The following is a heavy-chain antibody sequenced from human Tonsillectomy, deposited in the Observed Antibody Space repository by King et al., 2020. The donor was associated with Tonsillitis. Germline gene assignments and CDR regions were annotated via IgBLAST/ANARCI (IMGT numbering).Heavy chain of an antibody. Sequence: HLQLQESGSGLVRPSQTLSLTCTVSGASITSGGYSWSWIRQPPGKGLEWIGYIYLSGSTYYNPSLNTRVTISLDKSKNQLSLNLNSVTAADTAVYYCARALDYGGHHFDYWGQGTLATVSS. D-gene: IGHD4-23*01. J-gene: IGHJ4*02. CDR1: GASITSGGYS. CDR3: ARALDYGGHHFDY. CDR2: IYLSGST. V-gene: IGHV4-30-2*01.